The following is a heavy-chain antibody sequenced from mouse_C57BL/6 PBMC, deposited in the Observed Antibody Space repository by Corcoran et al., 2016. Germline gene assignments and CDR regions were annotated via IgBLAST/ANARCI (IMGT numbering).Heavy chain of an antibody. CDR2: INPNNGGT. J-gene: IGHJ3*01. D-gene: IGHD1-3*01. CDR3: ARSGFDDDWFAY. Sequence: EVQLQQSVPELVKPGASVKMSCKASGYTFTDYNMHWVKQSHGKSLEWIGYINPNNGGTSYNQKFKGKATLTVNKSSSTAYMELRSLTSEDSAVYYCARSGFDDDWFAYWGQGTLVTVSA. CDR1: GYTFTDYN. V-gene: IGHV1-22*01.